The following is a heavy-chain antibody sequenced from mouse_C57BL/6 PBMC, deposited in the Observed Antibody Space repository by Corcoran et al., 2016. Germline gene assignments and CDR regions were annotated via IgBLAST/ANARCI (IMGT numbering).Heavy chain of an antibody. CDR3: ARGDSSFYAMDY. V-gene: IGHV3-6*01. J-gene: IGHJ4*01. CDR1: GYSITSGYY. D-gene: IGHD3-2*02. Sequence: DVQLKESGPGLVKPSQSLSLTCSVTGYSITSGYYWNWIRQFPGNKLEWMGYISYDGSNNYNPSLKNRISITRDTSKNQFFLKLNSVTTEDTATYYCARGDSSFYAMDYWGQGTSVTVSS. CDR2: ISYDGSN.